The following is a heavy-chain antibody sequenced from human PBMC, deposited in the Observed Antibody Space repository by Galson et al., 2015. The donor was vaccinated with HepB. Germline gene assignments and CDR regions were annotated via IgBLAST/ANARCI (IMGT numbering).Heavy chain of an antibody. Sequence: ETLSLTCTVSGDSISGYFWSWIRQPPGKGLEWIGYIHYTGNTLYNPSLESRVTISVDTSNNQFSLRLRSVTAADTAVYYCTRHAQVPTLARGMDVWGQGTTVTVSS. J-gene: IGHJ6*02. CDR2: IHYTGNT. CDR3: TRHAQVPTLARGMDV. CDR1: GDSISGYF. D-gene: IGHD2-2*01. V-gene: IGHV4-59*08.